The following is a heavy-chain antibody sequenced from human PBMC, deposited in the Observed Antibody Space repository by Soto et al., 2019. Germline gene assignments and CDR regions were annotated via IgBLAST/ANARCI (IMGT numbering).Heavy chain of an antibody. CDR2: MSYSGTT. J-gene: IGHJ4*02. D-gene: IGHD1-7*01. CDR3: ATMGTPATGLYYFDN. Sequence: SETLSLTCTVSGGPISSSSYYWSWIRQPPGKGLEWIGFMSYSGTTSYNASLKSRVTISVDTSKSQFSLNLSFVTAADTAVYYCATMGTPATGLYYFDNWGQGTLVTVSS. V-gene: IGHV4-30-4*01. CDR1: GGPISSSSYY.